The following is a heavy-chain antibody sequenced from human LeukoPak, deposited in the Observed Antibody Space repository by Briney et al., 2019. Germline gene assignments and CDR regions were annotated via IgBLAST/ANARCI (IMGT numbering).Heavy chain of an antibody. J-gene: IGHJ4*02. Sequence: GGSLRLSCAASGFTFSSYAMSWVRQAPGKGLEWVSAISGSGGSTYYADSVKGRFTISRDNSKNTLYLQMNSLRAEDTAVYYCARGRVVVAATPIDYWGQGTLVTVSS. CDR2: ISGSGGST. D-gene: IGHD2-15*01. CDR3: ARGRVVVAATPIDY. V-gene: IGHV3-23*01. CDR1: GFTFSSYA.